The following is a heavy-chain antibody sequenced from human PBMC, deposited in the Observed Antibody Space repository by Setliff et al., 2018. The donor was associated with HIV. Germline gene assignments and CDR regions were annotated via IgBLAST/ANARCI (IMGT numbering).Heavy chain of an antibody. J-gene: IGHJ4*02. CDR2: ISHSSRYT. D-gene: IGHD5-18*01. Sequence: PGGSLRLSCAASGFFFKNAWMSWVRQAPGKGLEWVSSISHSSRYTYYVDSVKGRFTISRDNAKNSLYLQMNSLRAEDTAVYYCARDRGDTAIFDYWGQGTLVTVSS. CDR1: GFFFKNAW. CDR3: ARDRGDTAIFDY. V-gene: IGHV3-21*01.